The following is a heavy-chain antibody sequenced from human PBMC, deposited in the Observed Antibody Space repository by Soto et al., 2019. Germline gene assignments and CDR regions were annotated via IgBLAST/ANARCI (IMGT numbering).Heavy chain of an antibody. D-gene: IGHD3-22*01. CDR2: IYYSGST. V-gene: IGHV4-31*03. Sequence: QVQLQESGPGLVKPSQTLSLTCTVSGGSISSGGYYWSWIRQHPGKGLEWIGYIYYSGSTYYNPSLKSRVTISVDTSKNQFSLKLSSVTAADTAVYYCARDGQYYYDTEDAFDIWGQGTMVTVSS. CDR3: ARDGQYYYDTEDAFDI. CDR1: GGSISSGGYY. J-gene: IGHJ3*02.